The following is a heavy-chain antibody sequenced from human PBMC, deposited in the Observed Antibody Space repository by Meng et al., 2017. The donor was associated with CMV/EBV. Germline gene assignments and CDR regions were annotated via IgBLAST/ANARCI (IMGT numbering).Heavy chain of an antibody. CDR2: MNPNSGNT. V-gene: IGHV1-8*02. Sequence: ASVKVSCKASGGTFSSYAISWVRQATGQGLEWMGWMNPNSGNTGYAQKFQGRVTMTRNTSISTAYMELSSLRSEDTAVYYCATVGYYYYYGMDVWGQGTTVTVSS. CDR3: ATVGYYYYYGMDV. CDR1: GGTFSSYA. J-gene: IGHJ6*02.